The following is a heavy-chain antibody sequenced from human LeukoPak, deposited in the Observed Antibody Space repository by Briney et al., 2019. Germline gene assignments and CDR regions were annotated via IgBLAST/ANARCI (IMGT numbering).Heavy chain of an antibody. D-gene: IGHD3-22*01. J-gene: IGHJ3*02. CDR3: ARGGYYYDSSGFIPPDDAFDI. CDR2: ISSSSSYI. Sequence: AGGSLRLSCAASGFTFSSYSMNWVRQAPGKGLEWVSSISSSSSYIYYADSVKGRFTISRDNAKNSLYLQMNSLRAEDTAVYYCARGGYYYDSSGFIPPDDAFDIWGQGTMVTVSS. V-gene: IGHV3-21*01. CDR1: GFTFSSYS.